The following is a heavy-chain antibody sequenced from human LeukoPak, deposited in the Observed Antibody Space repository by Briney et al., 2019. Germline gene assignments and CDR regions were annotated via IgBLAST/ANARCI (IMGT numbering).Heavy chain of an antibody. D-gene: IGHD5-24*01. Sequence: GGSLRLSCAASGFTFSSYWMTWVRQAPGKGLEWVANINQDGSEKNYVDSVKGRFSISRDNAKNSLYLQMNSLRAEDTAVYYCARDHADGYNLVEFDYWGQGTLVTVSS. CDR2: INQDGSEK. J-gene: IGHJ4*02. CDR1: GFTFSSYW. CDR3: ARDHADGYNLVEFDY. V-gene: IGHV3-7*01.